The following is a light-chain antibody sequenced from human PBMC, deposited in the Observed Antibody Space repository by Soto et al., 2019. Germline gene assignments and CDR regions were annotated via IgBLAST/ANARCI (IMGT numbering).Light chain of an antibody. J-gene: IGKJ4*01. Sequence: EIVLTQSPATLSLSPGERATLSCRASQSVSSFLAWYQQKPGQAPRLLIYDASNRATGIPARFSGSGSGTDFTLNINSLEPEDFAVYYCQQRSNWPPLTFGGGTKVEIK. CDR2: DAS. CDR1: QSVSSF. V-gene: IGKV3-11*01. CDR3: QQRSNWPPLT.